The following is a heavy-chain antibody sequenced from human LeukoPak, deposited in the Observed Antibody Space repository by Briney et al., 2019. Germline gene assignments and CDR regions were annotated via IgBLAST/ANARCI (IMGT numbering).Heavy chain of an antibody. CDR2: ISYDGSNK. Sequence: PGRSLSLSCAASGFTFSSYAMHWVRQAPGKGLEWVAVISYDGSNKYYADSVKGRFTISRDNSKNTLYLQMNSLRAEDTAVYYCARGALTTENYFDYWGQGTLVTVSS. V-gene: IGHV3-30*04. J-gene: IGHJ4*02. CDR1: GFTFSSYA. D-gene: IGHD4-11*01. CDR3: ARGALTTENYFDY.